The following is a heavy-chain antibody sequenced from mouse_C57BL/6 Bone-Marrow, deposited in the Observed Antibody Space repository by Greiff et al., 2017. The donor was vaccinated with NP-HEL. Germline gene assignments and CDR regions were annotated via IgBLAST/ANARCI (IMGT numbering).Heavy chain of an antibody. CDR3: AREGRWLRRGYWYVDV. D-gene: IGHD2-2*01. J-gene: IGHJ1*03. Sequence: QVQLQQPGTELVKPGTSVKLSCKSSGYTFTSYWMHWVKQRPGQGLEWIGNINPSNGGTNYNEKFKSKATLTVDNSSSTAYMQLSSLTSDDSAVYYCAREGRWLRRGYWYVDVWDTGTTVTVSA. CDR2: INPSNGGT. CDR1: GYTFTSYW. V-gene: IGHV1-53*01.